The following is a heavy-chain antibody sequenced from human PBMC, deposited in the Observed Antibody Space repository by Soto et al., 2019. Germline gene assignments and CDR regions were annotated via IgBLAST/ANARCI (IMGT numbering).Heavy chain of an antibody. V-gene: IGHV3-30*19. CDR2: LSHDGSNK. CDR3: ARDRDGGTYTYFDN. CDR1: GVILSAFG. Sequence: TGGSLGLSCAASGVILSAFGIHWVRQAPGKGLEWVAFLSHDGSNKYYADSVRGRFTISRDNSKNTVYLQMNSLRPDDTAVYYCARDRDGGTYTYFDNWGQGTRVTVPS. D-gene: IGHD1-26*01. J-gene: IGHJ4*02.